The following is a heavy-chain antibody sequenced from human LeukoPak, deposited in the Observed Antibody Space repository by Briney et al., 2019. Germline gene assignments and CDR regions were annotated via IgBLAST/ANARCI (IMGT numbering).Heavy chain of an antibody. CDR2: IKSKTDGGTT. Sequence: GGSLRLSCAASGFTFSDAWMSWVRQAPGKGLEWVGRIKSKTDGGTTDYAAPVKGRFTISRDDSKNTLYLQMNSLKTEDTAVYYCTTDGVLWFGELYHFDYWGQGTLVTVSS. J-gene: IGHJ4*02. V-gene: IGHV3-15*01. CDR3: TTDGVLWFGELYHFDY. D-gene: IGHD3-10*01. CDR1: GFTFSDAW.